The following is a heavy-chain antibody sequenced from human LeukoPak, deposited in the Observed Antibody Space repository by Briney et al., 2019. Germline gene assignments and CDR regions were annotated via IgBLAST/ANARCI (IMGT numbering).Heavy chain of an antibody. CDR1: GLTVSSIY. Sequence: GGSLRLSCAASGLTVSSIYMSSVRQAPGKGLEWVSGIYSGGSTYYADSVKGRFTISRDKSKNTLYLQMNSLRAEDTAVYYCARGGYCSSPSCYRGAFDIWGQGTMVTVSS. CDR3: ARGGYCSSPSCYRGAFDI. D-gene: IGHD2-2*02. CDR2: IYSGGST. V-gene: IGHV3-66*02. J-gene: IGHJ3*02.